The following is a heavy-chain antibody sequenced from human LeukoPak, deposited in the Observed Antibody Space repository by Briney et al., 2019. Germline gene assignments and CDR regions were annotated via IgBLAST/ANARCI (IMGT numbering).Heavy chain of an antibody. D-gene: IGHD1-26*01. J-gene: IGHJ4*02. V-gene: IGHV4-4*07. Sequence: SETLSLTCTVSGGSISSYYWSWIRQPAGKGLEWIGRIYTSGSTNYNPSLKSRVTISLDTSKSQFSLKLSSVTAADTAVYYCAREGSRWVDFEYWGQGTLVTVSS. CDR1: GGSISSYY. CDR3: AREGSRWVDFEY. CDR2: IYTSGST.